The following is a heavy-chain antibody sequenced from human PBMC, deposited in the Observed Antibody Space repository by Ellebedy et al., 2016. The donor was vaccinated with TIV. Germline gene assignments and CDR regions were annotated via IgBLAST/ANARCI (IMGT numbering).Heavy chain of an antibody. V-gene: IGHV3-7*01. D-gene: IGHD3-9*01. CDR1: GFTFSSYW. CDR3: ARMGPGRKRYFDWEGDY. CDR2: IKQDGSEK. J-gene: IGHJ4*02. Sequence: GESLKISCAASGFTFSSYWMSWVRQAPGKGLEWVANIKQDGSEKYYVDSVKGRFTISRDKAKNSLYLQMNSLRAEDTAVYYCARMGPGRKRYFDWEGDYWGQGTLVTVSS.